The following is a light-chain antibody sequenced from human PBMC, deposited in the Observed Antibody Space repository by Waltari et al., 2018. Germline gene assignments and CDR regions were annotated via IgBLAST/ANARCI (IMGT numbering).Light chain of an antibody. J-gene: IGLJ2*01. CDR2: DDS. Sequence: QSVLTQPPSVSGAPGQRVTIHCTGSSSNIGSPYNVHWYQQVPGRAPKLLIYDDSHRPSGVPDRFSGSKSGTSASLAITGLQAEDEAEYFCQSYDSGLNGLFFGGGTKVTVL. V-gene: IGLV1-40*01. CDR1: SSNIGSPYN. CDR3: QSYDSGLNGLF.